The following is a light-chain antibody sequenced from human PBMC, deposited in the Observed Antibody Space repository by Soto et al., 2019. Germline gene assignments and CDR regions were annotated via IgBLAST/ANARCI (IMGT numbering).Light chain of an antibody. V-gene: IGKV1-27*01. Sequence: DIQMTQSPSSLSAFVGDRVTFTCRASQGISNYLAWYQQKPGKVPKLLIYAASTWQSGVPSRFSGGGYVTDFTLTISSLQPEDVATYYCQKYNSAPYTFGQGTKLEI. J-gene: IGKJ2*01. CDR3: QKYNSAPYT. CDR2: AAS. CDR1: QGISNY.